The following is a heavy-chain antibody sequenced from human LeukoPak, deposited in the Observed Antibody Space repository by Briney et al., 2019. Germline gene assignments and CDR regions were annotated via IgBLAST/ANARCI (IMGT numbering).Heavy chain of an antibody. CDR3: ARDFYSNGVNDGFDI. CDR1: GGSISSNSYY. D-gene: IGHD5-18*01. J-gene: IGHJ3*02. Sequence: SETLSLTCTVSGGSISSNSYYWSWIRQPAGKGLEWIGRIYTSGSTNYNPSLKSRVTISVDTSKNQFSLKLSSVTAADTAVYYCARDFYSNGVNDGFDIWGQGTMVTVSS. V-gene: IGHV4-61*02. CDR2: IYTSGST.